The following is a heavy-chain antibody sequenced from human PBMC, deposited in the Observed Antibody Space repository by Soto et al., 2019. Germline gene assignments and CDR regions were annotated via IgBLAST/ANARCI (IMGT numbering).Heavy chain of an antibody. CDR2: ISAYNGNT. Sequence: ASGKVSCKAPGYTFANNGISWVRQAPGQGLEWMGWISAYNGNTNYAQKLQGRVTMTTDTSTSTAYMELRSLRSDDTAVYHYARWGPPIHYWGQGTLVTV. V-gene: IGHV1-18*01. J-gene: IGHJ4*02. CDR3: ARWGPPIHY. D-gene: IGHD3-16*01. CDR1: GYTFANNG.